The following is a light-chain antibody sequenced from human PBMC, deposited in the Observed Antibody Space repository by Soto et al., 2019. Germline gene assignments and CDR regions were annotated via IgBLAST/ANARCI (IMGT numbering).Light chain of an antibody. V-gene: IGKV1-39*01. CDR2: AAS. Sequence: DIQMTQSPSSLSASVGDRVTITCRASQNIIFYLNWYQQKPGEAPKLLIYAASNLQSGVPSRFSGSGSGTDFPPPITSLEPEDFCTFFLKKRYPTPVFLFGQGTKVEIK. J-gene: IGKJ2*01. CDR3: KKRYPTPVFL. CDR1: QNIIFY.